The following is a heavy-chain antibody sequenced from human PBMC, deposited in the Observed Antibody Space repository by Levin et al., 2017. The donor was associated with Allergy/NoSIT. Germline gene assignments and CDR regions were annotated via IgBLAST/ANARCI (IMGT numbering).Heavy chain of an antibody. J-gene: IGHJ4*02. CDR2: IYYIGTT. V-gene: IGHV4-59*01. Sequence: SQTLSLTCTVSGGSISPSYWSWIRRPPGRGLEWIGYIYYIGTTKYNPSLMSRVTISLDTSKNQFSLKLGSVTAADTAVYYCARVTPDGYSDYWGQGTLVTVSS. CDR3: ARVTPDGYSDY. CDR1: GGSISPSY. D-gene: IGHD3-22*01.